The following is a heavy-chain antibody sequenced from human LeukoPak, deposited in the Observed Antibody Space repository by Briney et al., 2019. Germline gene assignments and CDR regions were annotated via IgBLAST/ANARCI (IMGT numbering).Heavy chain of an antibody. CDR2: IFYSGST. CDR3: AKESSELDGDNDAFDI. D-gene: IGHD4-17*01. Sequence: PSETLSLTCTVSGGSISTSNYYWGWIRQPPGKGLEWIGNIFYSGSTYYSPSLRSRVTISLDTSRNQFSLKLNSVTAADTAVYYCAKESSELDGDNDAFDIWGQGTMVTVSS. J-gene: IGHJ3*02. CDR1: GGSISTSNYY. V-gene: IGHV4-39*07.